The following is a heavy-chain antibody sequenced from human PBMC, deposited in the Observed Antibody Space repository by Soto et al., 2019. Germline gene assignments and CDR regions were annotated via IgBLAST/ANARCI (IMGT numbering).Heavy chain of an antibody. Sequence: SETLSLTCAVYGGFLSESYWTWIRQPPGKGLEWIGEINHVGGTNYNPSLKSRVTMSVDTSQNQFSLRLISVTAADTAMYFCVRIRYQLPSSVLWLDPWGQGTPVTSPQ. CDR2: INHVGGT. V-gene: IGHV4-34*01. J-gene: IGHJ5*02. CDR1: GGFLSESY. D-gene: IGHD3-16*01. CDR3: VRIRYQLPSSVLWLDP.